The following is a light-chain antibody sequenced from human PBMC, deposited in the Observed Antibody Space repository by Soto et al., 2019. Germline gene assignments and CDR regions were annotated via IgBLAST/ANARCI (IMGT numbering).Light chain of an antibody. CDR2: YVS. CDR1: SSDVGGYNY. V-gene: IGLV2-14*03. J-gene: IGLJ1*01. CDR3: SSYTSINSYV. Sequence: QSVLTQPASVSGSPEQSITISCTGTSSDVGGYNYVSWYQQHPGKAPKLMIYYVSHRPSGVSNRFSGSKSGNTASLTISGLQAEDEADYYCSSYTSINSYVFGTGTRSPS.